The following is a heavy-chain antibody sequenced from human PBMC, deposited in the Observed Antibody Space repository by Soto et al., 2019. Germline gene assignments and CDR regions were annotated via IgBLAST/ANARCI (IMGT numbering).Heavy chain of an antibody. D-gene: IGHD3-10*01. Sequence: AAVKVSCKASGYTFTSYGISWVRQAPGQGLEWMGWISAYNGNTNYAQKLQGRVTMTTDTSTSTAYMELRSLRAEDTAVYYCAKGDVXFGELAYLDYYYYGMDVWGQGTTVTVSS. CDR1: GYTFTSYG. V-gene: IGHV1-18*01. J-gene: IGHJ6*02. CDR2: ISAYNGNT. CDR3: AKGDVXFGELAYLDYYYYGMDV.